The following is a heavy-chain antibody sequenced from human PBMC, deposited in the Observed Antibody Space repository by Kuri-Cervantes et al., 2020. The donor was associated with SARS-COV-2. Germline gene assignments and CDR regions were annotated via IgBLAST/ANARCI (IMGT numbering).Heavy chain of an antibody. CDR2: INPNSGGT. D-gene: IGHD3-16*01. CDR1: GYTFTGYY. J-gene: IGHJ3*02. CDR3: ARALGAVRLDAFDI. V-gene: IGHV1-2*02. Sequence: ASVKVSCKASGYTFTGYYMHWVRQAPGQGLEWMGWINPNSGGTNYAQKFQGRVTMTRNTSISTAYMELSSLRSEDTAVYYCARALGAVRLDAFDIWGQGTMVTVSS.